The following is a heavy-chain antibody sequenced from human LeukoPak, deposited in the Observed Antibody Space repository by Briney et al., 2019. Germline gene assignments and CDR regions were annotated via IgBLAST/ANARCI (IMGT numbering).Heavy chain of an antibody. CDR3: ARLGTDRSSSWSGEYDY. D-gene: IGHD6-13*01. J-gene: IGHJ4*02. CDR1: GYTFPSYG. V-gene: IGHV1-8*03. CDR2: MNPNRGNT. Sequence: ASVKDSCQASGYTFPSYGISWVRQAPGKGLEWMGWMNPNRGNTGYAQKFQGRVTITRNTSISTAYMELSSLRSEDTAVYYCARLGTDRSSSWSGEYDYWGQGTLVTVSS.